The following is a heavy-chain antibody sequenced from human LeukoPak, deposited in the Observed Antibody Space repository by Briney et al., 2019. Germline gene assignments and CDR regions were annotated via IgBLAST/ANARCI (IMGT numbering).Heavy chain of an antibody. CDR2: IYYSGST. Sequence: SETLSLTCTVSGGSISSYYWSWIRQPPGKGLEWIGYIYYSGSTNYNPSLKSRVTISVDTSKNQFSLKLSSVTAADTAVYYCARTDLTTVTTRRRTGGFGYYYYYMDVWGKGTTVTVSS. V-gene: IGHV4-59*01. J-gene: IGHJ6*03. CDR3: ARTDLTTVTTRRRTGGFGYYYYYMDV. CDR1: GGSISSYY. D-gene: IGHD4-11*01.